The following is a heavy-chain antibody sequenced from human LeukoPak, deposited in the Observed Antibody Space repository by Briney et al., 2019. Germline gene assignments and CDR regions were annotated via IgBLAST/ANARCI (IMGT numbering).Heavy chain of an antibody. CDR2: ISSSGTTI. D-gene: IGHD6-13*01. V-gene: IGHV3-11*04. CDR1: GFTFSAYD. J-gene: IGHJ4*02. Sequence: GGSLRLSCAASGFTFSAYDMSWIRESPGKALEGVSYISSSGTTIYYADSVKGRFTISRDNAKNSVYLRMNILRAEDPAVYYCARDGQSTGAAVPFDYWGQGTLVTVSS. CDR3: ARDGQSTGAAVPFDY.